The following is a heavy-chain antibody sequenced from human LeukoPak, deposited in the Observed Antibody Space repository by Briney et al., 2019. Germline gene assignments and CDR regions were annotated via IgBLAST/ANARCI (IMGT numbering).Heavy chain of an antibody. Sequence: GASVKVSCKASGYTFTSYYMHWVRQAPGQGLEWRGIINPSGGSTSYAQKFQGRVTMTRDTSTSTVYMELSSLRSEDTAVYYCARSAAAGANSYYFDYWGQGTLVTVSS. D-gene: IGHD6-13*01. CDR3: ARSAAAGANSYYFDY. CDR2: INPSGGST. V-gene: IGHV1-46*01. J-gene: IGHJ4*02. CDR1: GYTFTSYY.